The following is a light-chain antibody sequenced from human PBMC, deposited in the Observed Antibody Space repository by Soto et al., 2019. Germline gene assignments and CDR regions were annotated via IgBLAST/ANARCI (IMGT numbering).Light chain of an antibody. Sequence: QSVLTQPASVSGSPGQSITISCTGTSSDVGGYSYVSWYQQHPGKAPKLMIYDVNNRPSGVSNRFSGSKSGNTASLTISGLHAEDEADYYCSSYTYSSTLYVFGTGTKVTVL. CDR3: SSYTYSSTLYV. CDR2: DVN. CDR1: SSDVGGYSY. V-gene: IGLV2-14*01. J-gene: IGLJ1*01.